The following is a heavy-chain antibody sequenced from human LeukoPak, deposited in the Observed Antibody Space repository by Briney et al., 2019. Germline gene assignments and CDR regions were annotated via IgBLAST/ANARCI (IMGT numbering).Heavy chain of an antibody. V-gene: IGHV3-48*01. CDR3: ARGDCSGGSCYLSLTTIDY. CDR2: ISSSSSTI. Sequence: GGSLRLSCAASGFTFSSYSMNWVRQAPGKGLEWLSYISSSSSTIYYADSVKGRFTISRDNAKNSLYLQMNSLRAEGTAVYYCARGDCSGGSCYLSLTTIDYWGQGTLVTVSS. J-gene: IGHJ4*02. D-gene: IGHD2-15*01. CDR1: GFTFSSYS.